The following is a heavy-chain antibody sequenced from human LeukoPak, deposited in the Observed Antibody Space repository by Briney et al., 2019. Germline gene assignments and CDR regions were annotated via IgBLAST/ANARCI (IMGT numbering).Heavy chain of an antibody. J-gene: IGHJ5*01. CDR2: ISSSSSTI. Sequence: GGSLRLSCAASGSTSSSYSMNWVRQAPGKGLEWVSYISSSSSTIYYADSVKGRFTISRDNAKNSLYLQMNSLRAEGTAVYYCARVAVSGPTGWFDSWGQGTLVIVSS. CDR1: GSTSSSYS. D-gene: IGHD2-8*02. V-gene: IGHV3-48*01. CDR3: ARVAVSGPTGWFDS.